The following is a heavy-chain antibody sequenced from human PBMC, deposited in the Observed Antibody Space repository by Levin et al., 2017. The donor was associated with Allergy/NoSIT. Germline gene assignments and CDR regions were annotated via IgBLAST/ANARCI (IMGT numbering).Heavy chain of an antibody. Sequence: GESLKISCAASGFTFSSYAMHWVRQAPGKGLEWVAIISYDGANTYYADSVKGRFTISRDNSKNTLFVQMNSLRAEDTAVYYCARRSGLQYSRSRGAFDIWGQGTMVSVSS. CDR1: GFTFSSYA. J-gene: IGHJ3*02. V-gene: IGHV3-30-3*01. CDR3: ARRSGLQYSRSRGAFDI. D-gene: IGHD6-6*01. CDR2: ISYDGANT.